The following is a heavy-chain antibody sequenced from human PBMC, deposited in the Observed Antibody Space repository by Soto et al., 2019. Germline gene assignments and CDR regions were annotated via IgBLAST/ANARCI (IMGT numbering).Heavy chain of an antibody. Sequence: PSETLSLTCSVSGADINTYSWTWIRQPAGKGLEWIGRIYTSASINYNPSLKGRVTLSVDTSTNQVSLRLASVTAADTAIYYCARDREAGYNFYYGMDVWHKGTTVTVS. D-gene: IGHD6-19*01. CDR1: GADINTYS. CDR3: ARDREAGYNFYYGMDV. V-gene: IGHV4-4*07. J-gene: IGHJ6*04. CDR2: IYTSASI.